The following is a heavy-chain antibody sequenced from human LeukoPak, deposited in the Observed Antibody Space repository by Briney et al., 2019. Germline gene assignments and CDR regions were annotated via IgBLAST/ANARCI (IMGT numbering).Heavy chain of an antibody. J-gene: IGHJ4*02. D-gene: IGHD3-3*01. CDR2: IRYDGSNK. CDR3: ARGGPFWSGYYGVDY. Sequence: GGSLRLSCAASGFTFSRYGMHWVRQAPGKGLEWVAFIRYDGSNKYYADSVKGRFTISRDNSKNTLSLQMNSLRAEDTAVYYCARGGPFWSGYYGVDYWGQGTLVTVSS. CDR1: GFTFSRYG. V-gene: IGHV3-30*02.